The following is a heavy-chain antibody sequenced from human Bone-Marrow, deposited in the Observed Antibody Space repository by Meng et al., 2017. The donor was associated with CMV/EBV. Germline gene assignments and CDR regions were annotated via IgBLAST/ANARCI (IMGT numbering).Heavy chain of an antibody. D-gene: IGHD5-24*01. V-gene: IGHV3-15*01. CDR3: TTEEITPYYFDY. CDR2: IKSKTDGGTT. J-gene: IGHJ4*02. CDR1: GFTFSSYS. Sequence: GESLKISCAASGFTFSSYSMNWVRQAPGKGLEWVGRIKSKTDGGTTDYAAPVKGRFTISRDDSKNTLYLQMNSLKTEDTAVYYCTTEEITPYYFDYWDQGTLITVSS.